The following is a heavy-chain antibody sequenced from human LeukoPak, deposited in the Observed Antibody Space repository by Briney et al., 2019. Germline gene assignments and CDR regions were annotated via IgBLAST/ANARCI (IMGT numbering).Heavy chain of an antibody. Sequence: SETLSLTXTVSGGSISSYYWSWIRQAPGKGLEWIGYIYYSGSTNYNPSLKSRVTISVDTSKNQFSLKLSSVTAADTAVYYCARDGGPPGYCSSTSCYSPLDVWGKGTTVTVSS. CDR3: ARDGGPPGYCSSTSCYSPLDV. V-gene: IGHV4-59*01. J-gene: IGHJ6*04. CDR2: IYYSGST. D-gene: IGHD2-2*02. CDR1: GGSISSYY.